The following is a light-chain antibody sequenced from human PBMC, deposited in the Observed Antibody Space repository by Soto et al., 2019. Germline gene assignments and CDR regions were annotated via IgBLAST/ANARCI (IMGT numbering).Light chain of an antibody. J-gene: IGKJ2*01. V-gene: IGKV1-9*01. CDR3: QHLNTYPRT. Sequence: DIRLTQSPSFLSASVGDRVTITCRASQGISSYLAWYQQPPGKAPKLLIYGASTLQRGVSSRFSGSGSGTEFTLPISSLQPEDFATYYCQHLNTYPRTFGQGTKLEVK. CDR1: QGISSY. CDR2: GAS.